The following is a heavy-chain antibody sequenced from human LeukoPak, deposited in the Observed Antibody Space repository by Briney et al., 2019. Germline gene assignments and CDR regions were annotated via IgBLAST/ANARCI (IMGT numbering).Heavy chain of an antibody. CDR2: IRYDGSNK. CDR1: GFTFSSYG. CDR3: AKDSYYYDSRGGYFDY. D-gene: IGHD3-22*01. J-gene: IGHJ4*02. V-gene: IGHV3-30*02. Sequence: GGSLRLSCAASGFTFSSYGMHWVRQAPGKGLEWVAFIRYDGSNKYYADSVKGRFTISRDNSKNTLYLQMNSLRAEDTAVYYCAKDSYYYDSRGGYFDYWGQGTLVTVSS.